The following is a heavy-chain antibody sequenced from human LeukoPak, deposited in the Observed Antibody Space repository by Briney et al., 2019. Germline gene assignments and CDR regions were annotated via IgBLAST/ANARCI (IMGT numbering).Heavy chain of an antibody. D-gene: IGHD3-9*01. CDR2: ISGSGDST. CDR1: GFTFSNYA. Sequence: GGSLRLSCAASGFTFSNYAMNWVRQAPGKGLEWVSSISGSGDSTYYADSVKGRFTISRDNSKNTLSLQMNSLRAEDTAVYYCAKNLITIISPVDYWGQGTLSPSPQ. J-gene: IGHJ4*02. CDR3: AKNLITIISPVDY. V-gene: IGHV3-23*01.